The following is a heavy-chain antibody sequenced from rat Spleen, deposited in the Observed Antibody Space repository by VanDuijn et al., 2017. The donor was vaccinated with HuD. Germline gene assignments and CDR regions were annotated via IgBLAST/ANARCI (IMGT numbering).Heavy chain of an antibody. J-gene: IGHJ2*01. V-gene: IGHV5-20*01. CDR3: TTDAFTLMAVTFDY. Sequence: EVHLVESGGGLVQPGRSLKLSCAASGFPFSDHYMAWVRQAPTKGLEWVASISYDGDNTYYRDSVKGRFTISRDNAKSSLYLQMYSLRSEDTATYYCTTDAFTLMAVTFDYWGQGVMVTVSS. CDR2: ISYDGDNT. CDR1: GFPFSDHY. D-gene: IGHD1-12*02.